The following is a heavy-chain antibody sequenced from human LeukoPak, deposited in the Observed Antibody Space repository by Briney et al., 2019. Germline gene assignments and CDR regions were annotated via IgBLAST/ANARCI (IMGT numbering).Heavy chain of an antibody. CDR2: ISGSGGST. J-gene: IGHJ5*02. V-gene: IGHV3-23*01. Sequence: PGGSLRLSCAASGFTFSSYAMSWVRQAPGKGLEWVSAISGSGGSTYYADSVKGRFTISRDNSKNTLYLQMNSLRAEDTAVYYCAKALGLDLPYVNWFDPWGQGTLVTVSS. CDR1: GFTFSSYA. D-gene: IGHD3-16*01. CDR3: AKALGLDLPYVNWFDP.